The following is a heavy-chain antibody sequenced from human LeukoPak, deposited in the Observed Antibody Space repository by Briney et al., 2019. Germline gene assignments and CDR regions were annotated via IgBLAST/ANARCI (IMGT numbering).Heavy chain of an antibody. D-gene: IGHD5-12*01. V-gene: IGHV3-48*01. CDR3: AKVDYDAFDI. CDR2: ISSSSSTI. CDR1: GFSFSTSA. Sequence: GGSLRLSCEASGFSFSTSAMHWVRQAPGKGLEWVSYISSSSSTIYYADSVKGRFTISRDNAKNSLYLQMNSLRAEDTAVYYCAKVDYDAFDIWGQGTMVTVSS. J-gene: IGHJ3*02.